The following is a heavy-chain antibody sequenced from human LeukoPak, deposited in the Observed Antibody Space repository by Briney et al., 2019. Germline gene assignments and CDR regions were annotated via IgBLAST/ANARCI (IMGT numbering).Heavy chain of an antibody. V-gene: IGHV4-59*01. D-gene: IGHD3-22*01. CDR3: ARDLRDSSGYYYEGYFDY. CDR2: IYYSGST. CDR1: GGSISSYY. Sequence: PSETLSLTCTVSGGSISSYYWSWIRQPPGKGLEWIGYIYYSGSTNYNPPLKSRVTISVDTSKNQFSLKLSSVTAADTAVYYCARDLRDSSGYYYEGYFDYWGQGTLVTVSS. J-gene: IGHJ4*02.